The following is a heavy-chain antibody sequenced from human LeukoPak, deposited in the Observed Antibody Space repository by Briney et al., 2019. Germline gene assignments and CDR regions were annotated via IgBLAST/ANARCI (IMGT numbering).Heavy chain of an antibody. CDR3: ARGSLRYFDWLNYFDY. CDR1: GGSFSGYY. J-gene: IGHJ4*02. D-gene: IGHD3-9*01. CDR2: IYYSGST. Sequence: PSETLSLTCAVYGGSFSGYYWSWIRQPPGKGLEWIGYIYYSGSTNYNPSLKSRVTISVDTSKNQFSLKLSSVTAADTAVYYCARGSLRYFDWLNYFDYWGQETLVTVSS. V-gene: IGHV4-59*01.